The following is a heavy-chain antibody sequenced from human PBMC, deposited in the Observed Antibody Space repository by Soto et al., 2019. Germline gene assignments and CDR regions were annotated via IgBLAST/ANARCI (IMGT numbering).Heavy chain of an antibody. CDR2: IYYSGST. J-gene: IGHJ4*02. V-gene: IGHV4-30-4*01. CDR1: GGSISSGDYY. D-gene: IGHD4-17*01. CDR3: ARRMTAVTFFDY. Sequence: QVQLQELGPGLVKPSQTLSLTCTVSGGSISSGDYYWSWIRQPPGKGLEWIGYIYYSGSTYYNPSLKSRVSISVDTSKNQFSLKLSSVTAADTAVYYCARRMTAVTFFDYWGQGTLVTVSS.